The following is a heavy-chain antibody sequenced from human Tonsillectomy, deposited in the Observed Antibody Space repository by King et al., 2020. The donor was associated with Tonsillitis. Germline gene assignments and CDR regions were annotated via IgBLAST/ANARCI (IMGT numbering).Heavy chain of an antibody. D-gene: IGHD3-10*01. J-gene: IGHJ4*02. V-gene: IGHV3-23*04. CDR1: GVTFSSYA. CDR3: EKVGRPVLWFGSPQFDY. Sequence: VQLVESGGGLVQPGGSLRLSCAASGVTFSSYAMGWVRQAPGKGLEWVSIISSSGVSTYYADSVKDRFTISRDNSKKTLYLQMNSLRAEDTAVYYCEKVGRPVLWFGSPQFDYWGQGTLVTVSS. CDR2: ISSSGVST.